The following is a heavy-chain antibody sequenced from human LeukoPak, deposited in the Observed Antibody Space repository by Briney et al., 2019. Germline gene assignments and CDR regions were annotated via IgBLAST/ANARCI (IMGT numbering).Heavy chain of an antibody. D-gene: IGHD2-2*01. J-gene: IGHJ4*02. CDR3: AKDQAPQDIVVVPAY. CDR2: IRYDGSNK. Sequence: GGSLRLSCAASGFTFSSYVMHWVRQAPGKGLEWVTFIRYDGSNKYYADSVKGRFTISRDNSKNTLYLQMNSLRAEDTAVYYCAKDQAPQDIVVVPAYWGQGTLVTVSS. V-gene: IGHV3-30*02. CDR1: GFTFSSYV.